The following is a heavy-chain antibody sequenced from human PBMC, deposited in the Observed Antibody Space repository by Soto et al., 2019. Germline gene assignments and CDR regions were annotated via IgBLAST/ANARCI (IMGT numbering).Heavy chain of an antibody. D-gene: IGHD2-15*01. J-gene: IGHJ4*02. Sequence: SETLSLTCAVYGGSFSGYYWSWIRQPPGKGLEWIGEINHSGSTNYNPSFKSRVTISVDTSKNQFSLKLSSVTAADTAVYYCARPPIEYCSGGSCYSQDYWGQGTLVTVSS. CDR1: GGSFSGYY. V-gene: IGHV4-34*01. CDR2: INHSGST. CDR3: ARPPIEYCSGGSCYSQDY.